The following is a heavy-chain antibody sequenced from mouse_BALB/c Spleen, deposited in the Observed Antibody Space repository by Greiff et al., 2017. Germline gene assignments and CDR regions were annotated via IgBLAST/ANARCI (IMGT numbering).Heavy chain of an antibody. CDR2: IWRGGST. D-gene: IGHD2-4*01. CDR1: GFSLTSYG. CDR3: AKNRNDYGGDAWFAY. J-gene: IGHJ3*01. Sequence: QVQLQQSGPSLVQPSQSLSITCTVSGFSLTSYGVHWVRQSPGKGLEWLGVIWRGGSTDYNAAFMSRLSITKDNSKSQVFFKMNSLQADDTAIYYCAKNRNDYGGDAWFAYWGQGTLVTVSA. V-gene: IGHV2-5-1*01.